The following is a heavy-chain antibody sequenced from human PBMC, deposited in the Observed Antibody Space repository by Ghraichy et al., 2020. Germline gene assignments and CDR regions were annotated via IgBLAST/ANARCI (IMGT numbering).Heavy chain of an antibody. D-gene: IGHD4-17*01. V-gene: IGHV3-7*03. Sequence: GESLNTSCAASGFTFSSYWVTWVRQAPGKGLEWVANINQDESERYYVDSVKGRFSISRDYAENSVYLQMNSLRAEDTAVYYCARENGYYGDYLDYWGQGTLVTVSS. J-gene: IGHJ4*02. CDR1: GFTFSSYW. CDR3: ARENGYYGDYLDY. CDR2: INQDESER.